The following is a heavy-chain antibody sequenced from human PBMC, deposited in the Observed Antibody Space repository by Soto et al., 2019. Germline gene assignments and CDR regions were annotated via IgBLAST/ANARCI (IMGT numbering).Heavy chain of an antibody. V-gene: IGHV4-39*01. D-gene: IGHD6-19*01. J-gene: IGHJ4*02. CDR1: GGSISSSSYY. Sequence: TLSLTCTVSGGSISSSSYYWGWIRQPPGKGLEWIGSIYYSGSTYYNPSLKSRVTISVDTSRNEFSLSLRSVTAADTAVYYCAKGGWYEDHWGQGTLVTVSS. CDR3: AKGGWYEDH. CDR2: IYYSGST.